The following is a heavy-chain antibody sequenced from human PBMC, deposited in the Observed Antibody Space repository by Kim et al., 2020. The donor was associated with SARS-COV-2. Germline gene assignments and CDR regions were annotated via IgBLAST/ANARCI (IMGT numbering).Heavy chain of an antibody. CDR3: ARLRQQLVDY. CDR1: GGSISSGGYY. D-gene: IGHD6-13*01. V-gene: IGHV4-31*03. CDR2: IYYSGST. J-gene: IGHJ4*02. Sequence: SETLSLTCTVSGGSISSGGYYWSWIRQHPGKGLEWIGYIYYSGSTYYNPSLKSRVTISVDTSKNQFSLKLSSVTVADTAVYYCARLRQQLVDYWGQGTLVTVSS.